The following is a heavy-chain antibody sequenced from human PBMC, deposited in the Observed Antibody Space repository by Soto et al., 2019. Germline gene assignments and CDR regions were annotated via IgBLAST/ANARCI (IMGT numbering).Heavy chain of an antibody. V-gene: IGHV1-46*01. D-gene: IGHD6-6*01. CDR2: INPSGGST. CDR3: ARDRVLASSSERYYYGMDV. J-gene: IGHJ6*02. CDR1: GYTFTSYY. Sequence: GASVKVSCKASGYTFTSYYMHWVRQAPGQGLEWMGIINPSGGSTSYAQKFQGRVTMTRDTSTSTVYMELSSLRSEDTAVYYCARDRVLASSSERYYYGMDVWGQGTTVTVSS.